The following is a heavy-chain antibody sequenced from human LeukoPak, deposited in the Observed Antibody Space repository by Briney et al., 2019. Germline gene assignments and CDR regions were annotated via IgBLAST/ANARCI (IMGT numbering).Heavy chain of an antibody. J-gene: IGHJ6*02. CDR2: IIPTLDVA. V-gene: IGHV1-69*10. D-gene: IGHD1/OR15-1a*01. CDR1: GDNFSSYV. Sequence: SVKVSCKASGDNFSSYVITWVRQAPGQGLEWMGRIIPTLDVANFAQKFKGRVTITADKFTSTAYMELSSLRSEDTAVYYCARGASLRTYFYYGMDVWGQGTTVTVSS. CDR3: ARGASLRTYFYYGMDV.